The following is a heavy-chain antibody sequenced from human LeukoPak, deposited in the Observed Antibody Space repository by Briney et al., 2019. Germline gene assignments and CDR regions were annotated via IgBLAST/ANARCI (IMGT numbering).Heavy chain of an antibody. CDR2: ISDTGKVV. D-gene: IGHD3-3*01. Sequence: PGESPRLSCIGSGFNFGDFAMSWVRQVPGSSPDFVSSISDTGKVVFYTDCVRGRATVSRDNSKSTLYLQLSDVRGDDTAVYYCDNGEWWGPGRQVVVSS. CDR1: GFNFGDFA. J-gene: IGHJ4*02. V-gene: IGHV3-23*01. CDR3: DNGEW.